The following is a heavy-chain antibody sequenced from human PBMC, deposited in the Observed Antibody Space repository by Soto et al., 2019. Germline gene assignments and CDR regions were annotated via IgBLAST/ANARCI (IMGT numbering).Heavy chain of an antibody. CDR1: GFTVSGSA. Sequence: EVQLVESGGGLDQPGGSLKLSCAASGFTVSGSAMHWFRQASGKGLEWVDRIKPNSYATAYAASVKGRFTISRDDSKNTAYLQMNSPNTEDTAEYYCTRLDISSASPFDYWGQGTLVTVSS. CDR3: TRLDISSASPFDY. V-gene: IGHV3-73*01. CDR2: IKPNSYAT. D-gene: IGHD6-6*01. J-gene: IGHJ4*02.